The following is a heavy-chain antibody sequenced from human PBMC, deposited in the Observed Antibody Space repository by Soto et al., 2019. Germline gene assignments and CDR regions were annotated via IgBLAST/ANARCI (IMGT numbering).Heavy chain of an antibody. V-gene: IGHV6-1*01. J-gene: IGHJ4*02. Sequence: SQTLSLSCAISGDSVSSNSAAWIWIRQSPSRGLEWLGRTYYRSKWYNDYAVSVKSRITINPDTSKNQFSLQLNSVTPEDTAVYYCARAPLTAAPHYFDYWGQGTLVTVSS. CDR1: GDSVSSNSAA. CDR3: ARAPLTAAPHYFDY. D-gene: IGHD6-25*01. CDR2: TYYRSKWYN.